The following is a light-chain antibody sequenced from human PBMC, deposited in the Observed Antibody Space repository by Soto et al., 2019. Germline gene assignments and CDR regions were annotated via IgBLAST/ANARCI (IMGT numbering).Light chain of an antibody. J-gene: IGKJ1*01. CDR2: DAS. Sequence: EIVMTQCPATLSVSPGERATLSCRASQRVSRNLACYQQKPGQAPRLLIYDASIRATGIPARFSGSGSETELTLTISSLQSEDYAMYDCQQYNNWLTWTFCQGTKVDIK. CDR1: QRVSRN. V-gene: IGKV3-15*01. CDR3: QQYNNWLTWT.